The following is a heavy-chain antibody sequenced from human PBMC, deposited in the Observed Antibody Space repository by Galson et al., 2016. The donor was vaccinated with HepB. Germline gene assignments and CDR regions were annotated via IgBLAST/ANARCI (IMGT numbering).Heavy chain of an antibody. J-gene: IGHJ6*02. CDR2: INPSDGRR. CDR3: ARAQWELVPYYGMDV. Sequence: SVKVSCKASGYTFTNNYIHWVRQAPGQGLEWMGIINPSDGRRIYAQNFTGRVTMTRDTSTGTVYMELSSLRSEDTAVYYCARAQWELVPYYGMDVWGQGTTVTVSS. CDR1: GYTFTNNY. D-gene: IGHD1-26*01. V-gene: IGHV1-46*01.